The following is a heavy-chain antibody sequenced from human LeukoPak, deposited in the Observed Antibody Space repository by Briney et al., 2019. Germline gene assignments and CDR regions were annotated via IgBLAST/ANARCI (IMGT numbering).Heavy chain of an antibody. D-gene: IGHD6-13*01. CDR3: ARYAIAAAGHYYYYMDV. Sequence: SVKVSCKASGGTFSSYAISWVRQAPGQGLEWMGGIIPIFGTANYAQKFQGRVTITADESTSTAYMELSSLRSEDTAVYYCARYAIAAAGHYYYYMDVWGKGTTVTVSS. CDR2: IIPIFGTA. CDR1: GGTFSSYA. V-gene: IGHV1-69*13. J-gene: IGHJ6*03.